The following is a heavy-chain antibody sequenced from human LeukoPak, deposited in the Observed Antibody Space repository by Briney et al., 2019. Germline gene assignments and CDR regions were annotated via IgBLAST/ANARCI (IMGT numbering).Heavy chain of an antibody. D-gene: IGHD3-22*01. J-gene: IGHJ4*02. CDR2: IYYSGST. CDR1: GGSISSTSYY. CDR3: ARVTGYMIEDYFDY. Sequence: SETLSLTCTVSGGSISSTSYYWGWIRQPPGKGLEWIGYIYYSGSTNYNPSLKSRVTISVDTSKNQFSLKLRSVTAADTAVYYCARVTGYMIEDYFDYWGQGTLVTVSS. V-gene: IGHV4-61*05.